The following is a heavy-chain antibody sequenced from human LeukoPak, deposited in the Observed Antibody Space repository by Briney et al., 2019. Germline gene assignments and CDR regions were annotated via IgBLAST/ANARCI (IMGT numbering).Heavy chain of an antibody. CDR3: ARASNYGSGSFNY. J-gene: IGHJ4*02. Sequence: SETLSLTCAVSGGSFSGYYWNWIRQPPGNGLEWIGEINPSGGTNYSPSLKSRVTISVDTSTNQFSLKVTSVTAADTAVYYCARASNYGSGSFNYWGQGTLVTVSS. D-gene: IGHD3-10*01. V-gene: IGHV4-34*01. CDR1: GGSFSGYY. CDR2: INPSGGT.